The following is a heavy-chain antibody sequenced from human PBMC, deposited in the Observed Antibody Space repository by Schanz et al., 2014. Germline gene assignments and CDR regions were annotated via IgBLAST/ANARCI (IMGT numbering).Heavy chain of an antibody. J-gene: IGHJ4*02. CDR1: GFTFSDSW. CDR3: AKDLPAVAVAPLMTGLYDS. V-gene: IGHV3-74*01. Sequence: VQLVESGGGVVQPGRSLRLSCAASGFTFSDSWMHWVRQAPGKGLVWVSRINGDGSSTLYADSVKGRFTISRDNAKNSHYLQMNSLRAEDTAVYHCAKDLPAVAVAPLMTGLYDSWGQGTLVTVSS. D-gene: IGHD6-19*01. CDR2: INGDGSST.